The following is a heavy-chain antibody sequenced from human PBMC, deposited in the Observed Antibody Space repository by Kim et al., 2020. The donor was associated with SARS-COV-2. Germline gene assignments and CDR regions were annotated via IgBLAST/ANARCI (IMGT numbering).Heavy chain of an antibody. J-gene: IGHJ3*02. Sequence: TYYPGSGEGRFTISRENAKNSLYLQMNSLRAGDTAVYYCARLGANDAFDIWGQGTMVTVSS. V-gene: IGHV3-13*01. CDR2: T. D-gene: IGHD1-26*01. CDR3: ARLGANDAFDI.